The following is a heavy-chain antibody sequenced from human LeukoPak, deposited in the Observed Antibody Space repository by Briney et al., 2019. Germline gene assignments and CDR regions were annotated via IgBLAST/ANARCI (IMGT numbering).Heavy chain of an antibody. CDR3: ARERGIAAAGFDY. CDR2: ISGSGRST. V-gene: IGHV3-23*01. CDR1: EFTFSSYA. J-gene: IGHJ4*02. Sequence: GGSLRLSCAASEFTFSSYAMSWVRQAPGKGLEWVSAISGSGRSTFYADSVKGRFTISRDNSKNTLYLQMNSLRAEGTAVYYCARERGIAAAGFDYWGQGTLVTVSS. D-gene: IGHD6-13*01.